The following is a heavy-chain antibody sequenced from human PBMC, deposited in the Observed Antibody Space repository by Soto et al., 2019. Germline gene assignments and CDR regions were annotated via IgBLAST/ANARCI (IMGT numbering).Heavy chain of an antibody. CDR3: AKDRIRAAKGYYYGMDV. CDR2: ISYDGSNK. J-gene: IGHJ6*02. Sequence: GGSLRLSCAASGFTFSSYGMHWIRQAPGKGLEWVAVISYDGSNKYYADSVKGRFTISRDNSKNTLYPQMNSLRAEDTAVYYCAKDRIRAAKGYYYGMDVWGQGTTVTVSS. V-gene: IGHV3-30*18. CDR1: GFTFSSYG. D-gene: IGHD2-15*01.